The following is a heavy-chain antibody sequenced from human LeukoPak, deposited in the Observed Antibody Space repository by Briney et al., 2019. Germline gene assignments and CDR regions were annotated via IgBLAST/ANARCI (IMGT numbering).Heavy chain of an antibody. CDR3: AKEHYGSGPTFFHYGLDV. CDR1: GFQFDDYA. J-gene: IGHJ6*02. V-gene: IGHV3-9*01. Sequence: PGGSLRLSCVVSGFQFDDYAMHWVRQAPGRGLEWVSVINWNSGGIKYADSVKGRFVISRDNAENSLYLQMNSLRLEDTALYYCAKEHYGSGPTFFHYGLDVWGQGTTVIVSS. D-gene: IGHD3-10*01. CDR2: INWNSGGI.